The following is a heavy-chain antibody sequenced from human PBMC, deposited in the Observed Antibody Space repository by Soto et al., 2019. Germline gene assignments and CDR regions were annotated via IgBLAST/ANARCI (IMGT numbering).Heavy chain of an antibody. J-gene: IGHJ6*02. D-gene: IGHD6-6*01. CDR2: ISSRSYTI. V-gene: IGHV3-48*01. Sequence: EVQLVESGGGLVQPGGSLRLSCAASGFSFSTYSMNWVRQAPGKGLEWVSYISSRSYTIYYIESVKGRFTISRDNAKSSLYLQMNSLRGEDTAVYYCARGGSSSDNGMDVWGQGTTVTVSS. CDR1: GFSFSTYS. CDR3: ARGGSSSDNGMDV.